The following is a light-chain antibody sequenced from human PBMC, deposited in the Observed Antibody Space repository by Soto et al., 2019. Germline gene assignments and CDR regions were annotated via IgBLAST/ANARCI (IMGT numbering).Light chain of an antibody. V-gene: IGLV2-8*01. CDR2: EVY. CDR1: RDDVGGYNY. CDR3: SSYVTSNVVV. Sequence: QSALTQPPSASGTPGQSVTISCTGTRDDVGGYNYVSWFQHHPGKAPKLMVYEVYKRPSGDPARFSGSKSGNTASLTVSSLQAGDEATYYCSSYVTSNVVVFGGRTKVTVL. J-gene: IGLJ2*01.